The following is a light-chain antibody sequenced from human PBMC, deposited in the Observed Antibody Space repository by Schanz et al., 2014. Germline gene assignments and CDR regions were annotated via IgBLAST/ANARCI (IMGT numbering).Light chain of an antibody. J-gene: IGLJ2*01. V-gene: IGLV2-14*03. CDR3: GSYTSSSTPVV. CDR1: SSDVGAYDY. Sequence: QSALTQPASVSGSPGQSITISCTGTSSDVGAYDYVSWYQHHPAKAPKLLIYDVGDRPSGVSNRFSGSKSGNTASLTISGLQAEDEADYYCGSYTSSSTPVVFGGGTKLTVL. CDR2: DVG.